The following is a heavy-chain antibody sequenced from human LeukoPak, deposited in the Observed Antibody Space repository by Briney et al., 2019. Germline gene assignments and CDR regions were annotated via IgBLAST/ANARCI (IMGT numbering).Heavy chain of an antibody. CDR2: ITSSSSYI. CDR1: AFTFSTYS. Sequence: PGGSLRLSCAVSAFTFSTYSMTWVRQAPGKGLEWVSSITSSSSYIYYADSVRGRFTISRDNAKNSLYLQMNSLRAEDTAVYYCARVGASYVGNYYMDVWGKGTTVTVTS. V-gene: IGHV3-21*01. CDR3: ARVGASYVGNYYMDV. J-gene: IGHJ6*03. D-gene: IGHD3-10*02.